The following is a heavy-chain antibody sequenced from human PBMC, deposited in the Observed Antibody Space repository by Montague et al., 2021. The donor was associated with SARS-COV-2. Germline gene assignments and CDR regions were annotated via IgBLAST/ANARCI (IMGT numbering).Heavy chain of an antibody. CDR3: ARAYCGGDYYFYWYFDL. V-gene: IGHV6-1*01. J-gene: IGHJ2*01. D-gene: IGHD2-21*02. Sequence: CAISGDSVSSNIATWNWIRQSPSRGLEWLGRTYYRSKWYNDYAVSVKSRVIINPDTSNNRISLQLNSVTPEDTAVYYCARAYCGGDYYFYWYFDLWGRVTRVTV. CDR2: TYYRSKWYN. CDR1: GDSVSSNIAT.